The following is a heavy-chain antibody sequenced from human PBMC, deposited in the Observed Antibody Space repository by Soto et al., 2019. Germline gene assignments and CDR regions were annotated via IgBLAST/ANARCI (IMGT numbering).Heavy chain of an antibody. Sequence: QVQLVQSGAEEKKPGASVKVSCKASGYTFTSYAMHWVRPAPGQRLEWMGWINAGNGNTKYSQKVQGRVTITSDTSASTDYMELRSLRSEGTAVYYCASEFYGGEFDYWGQGSMVTVSS. J-gene: IGHJ4*02. CDR1: GYTFTSYA. CDR3: ASEFYGGEFDY. CDR2: INAGNGNT. V-gene: IGHV1-3*05. D-gene: IGHD4-17*01.